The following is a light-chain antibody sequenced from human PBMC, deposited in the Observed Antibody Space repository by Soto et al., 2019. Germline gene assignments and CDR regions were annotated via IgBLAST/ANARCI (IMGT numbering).Light chain of an antibody. Sequence: QSVLTQPASVSGSPGQSITISCTGTSSDVGAYNYVSWYQQHPGRAPQLIIYHVSNRPSGVSNRFSGSKSDNTASLAISGLQAEDEADYYCSSFTSSSPYVFGPGTKVPVL. J-gene: IGLJ1*01. CDR3: SSFTSSSPYV. CDR1: SSDVGAYNY. V-gene: IGLV2-14*03. CDR2: HVS.